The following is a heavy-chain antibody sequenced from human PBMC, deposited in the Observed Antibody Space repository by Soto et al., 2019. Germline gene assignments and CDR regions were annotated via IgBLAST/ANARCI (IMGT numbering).Heavy chain of an antibody. CDR3: ARHKITGLFDY. CDR1: GGSFSGYY. CDR2: INHRGST. J-gene: IGHJ4*02. D-gene: IGHD2-8*02. V-gene: IGHV4-34*01. Sequence: QVQLQPWGAGLLKPSETLSLTCAVYGGSFSGYYWTWIRQPPVPGLEWIGEINHRGSTNYDPSLKSRVTISVDTTKTQFSLKLTSVSGPDTTVYYCARHKITGLFDYWGQGTLVTVSS.